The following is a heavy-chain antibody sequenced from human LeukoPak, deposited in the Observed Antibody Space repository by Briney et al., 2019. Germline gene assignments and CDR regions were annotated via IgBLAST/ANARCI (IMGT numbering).Heavy chain of an antibody. CDR1: GYTFTRND. CDR3: ARGYWSGYHYYFDF. D-gene: IGHD3-3*01. J-gene: IGHJ4*02. V-gene: IGHV1-8*03. CDR2: MNPNSGNT. Sequence: GASVKVSCKASGYTFTRNDIHWVRQATGQGLEWMGWMNPNSGNTGYAQEFQGRVTFTRDTSVTTAYMELSSLRSEDTAVFYCARGYWSGYHYYFDFWGQGTLVTVSS.